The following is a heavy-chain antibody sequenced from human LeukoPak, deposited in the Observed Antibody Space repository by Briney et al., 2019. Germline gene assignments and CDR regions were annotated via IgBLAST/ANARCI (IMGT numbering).Heavy chain of an antibody. D-gene: IGHD3-22*01. CDR3: ARPYYYDSRIDP. J-gene: IGHJ5*02. Sequence: SETLSLTCTVSGGSISSYYWSWIRQPPGKGLEWIAYMYYSGSTYYNPSLKSRVTMSADTSKNQLSLKLSSVTAADTAVYYCARPYYYDSRIDPWGQGILVTVSS. V-gene: IGHV4-59*08. CDR2: MYYSGST. CDR1: GGSISSYY.